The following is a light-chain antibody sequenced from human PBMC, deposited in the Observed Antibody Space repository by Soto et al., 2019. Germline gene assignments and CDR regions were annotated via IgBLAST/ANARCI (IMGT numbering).Light chain of an antibody. CDR2: RNN. J-gene: IGLJ2*01. CDR3: AAWDDSLGGVV. V-gene: IGLV1-47*01. CDR1: SSNIGSNY. Sequence: QSVLTQSPSASGTPGQRVTISCSGSSSNIGSNYVYWYQHLPGTAPTLLIYRNNQRPSGVPDRFSGSKSGTSASLAISGLRSEDEADYYCAAWDDSLGGVVFGGGTQLTVL.